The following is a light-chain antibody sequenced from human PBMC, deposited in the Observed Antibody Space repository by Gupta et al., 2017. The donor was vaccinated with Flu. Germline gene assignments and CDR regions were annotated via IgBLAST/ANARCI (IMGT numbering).Light chain of an antibody. V-gene: IGLV2-11*01. CDR2: DVT. Sequence: QSAPTQPRSVSGSPGQSVTISCTGTSNDVGGSNRVSWYEQRPGKAPKLLLYDVTERPSGVPDRFSGSKSGNTASLTISGLQADDEADYYCSSHAVRVTWVFGTGTTVTVL. CDR3: SSHAVRVTWV. CDR1: SNDVGGSNR. J-gene: IGLJ1*01.